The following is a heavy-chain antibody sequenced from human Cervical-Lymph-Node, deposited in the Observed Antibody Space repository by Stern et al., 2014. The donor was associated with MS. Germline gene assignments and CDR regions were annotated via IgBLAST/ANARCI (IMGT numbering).Heavy chain of an antibody. D-gene: IGHD2-21*01. CDR3: ASNLFGARDAFDI. CDR2: INANTGNQ. V-gene: IGHV7-4-1*02. Sequence: QGHLVQSGSELKKPGASVKVSCKASGYTFTSYAMNWVRQAPGQGLERMGWINANTGNQTYAQGFTGRFVFSLDSSVSTAYLQISSLKAEDTAVYYCASNLFGARDAFDIWGQGTMVTVSS. CDR1: GYTFTSYA. J-gene: IGHJ3*02.